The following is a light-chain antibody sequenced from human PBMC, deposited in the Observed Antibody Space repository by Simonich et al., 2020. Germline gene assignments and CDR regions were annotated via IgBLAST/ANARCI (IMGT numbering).Light chain of an antibody. CDR1: QGISSY. CDR3: QQLNSYPPYT. J-gene: IGKJ2*01. CDR2: AAS. V-gene: IGKV1-9*01. Sequence: IQLTQSPSFLSASVGDRVTITCRASQGISSYLAWYQQKPGKAPKLLLYAASTLQSGVPSRFSCSGSGTEFTLTITSLQPEDFATYYCQQLNSYPPYTFGQGTKLEIK.